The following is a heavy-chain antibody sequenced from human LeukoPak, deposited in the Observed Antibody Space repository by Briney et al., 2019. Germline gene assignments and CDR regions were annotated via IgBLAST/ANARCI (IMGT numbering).Heavy chain of an antibody. CDR3: AKYSGYDYLDY. Sequence: ASVKVSCKASGYTFIGYYMHWVRQAPGQGLEWMGWINPNSGDTNYAQNFQGRVTMTRGTSISTAYMELSRLRSDDTAVYYCAKYSGYDYLDYWGQGTLVTVSS. V-gene: IGHV1-2*02. CDR1: GYTFIGYY. J-gene: IGHJ4*02. CDR2: INPNSGDT. D-gene: IGHD5-12*01.